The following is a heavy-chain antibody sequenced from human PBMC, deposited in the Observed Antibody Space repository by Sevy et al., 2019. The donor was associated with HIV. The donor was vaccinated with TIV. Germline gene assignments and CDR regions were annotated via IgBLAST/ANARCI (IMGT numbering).Heavy chain of an antibody. CDR3: AKHRVTLAAAADLDH. V-gene: IGHV3-30*02. Sequence: GGSLRLSCAATGFTFSQYGMEWVRQAPGKGLEWVAFIRYDGSTKYYADSVKGRFTISRDNSKNMLYLQMNSLRPEDTALYSCAKHRVTLAAAADLDHWGQGTLVTVSS. CDR2: IRYDGSTK. D-gene: IGHD6-13*01. J-gene: IGHJ4*02. CDR1: GFTFSQYG.